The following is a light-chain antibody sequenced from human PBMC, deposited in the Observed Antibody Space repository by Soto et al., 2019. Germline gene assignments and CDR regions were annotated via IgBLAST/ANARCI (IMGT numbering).Light chain of an antibody. J-gene: IGKJ5*01. CDR1: QSISTY. CDR3: QQLKSYPIT. CDR2: AAS. V-gene: IGKV1-9*01. Sequence: DIQLTQSPSPLSASVGDRVAITCLASQSISTYLNWYQQKPGKAPKVLIYAASNLQSGVPPRFSGSGSGTKFTLTIASLQPDDFATYYCQQLKSYPITFGRGTRLEIK.